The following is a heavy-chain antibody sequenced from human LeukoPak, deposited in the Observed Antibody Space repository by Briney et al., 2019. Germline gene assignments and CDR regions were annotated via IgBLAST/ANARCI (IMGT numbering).Heavy chain of an antibody. CDR3: ARTSDQGYMEVGWFDP. J-gene: IGHJ5*02. V-gene: IGHV3-21*01. CDR2: TSSSSSYI. D-gene: IGHD2-21*01. Sequence: GGSLRLSCAASGFTFSSYSMNWVRQAPGKGLEWVSSTSSSSSYIYYADSVKGRFTISRDNAKNSLYLQMNSLRAEDTAVYYCARTSDQGYMEVGWFDPWGQGTLVTVSS. CDR1: GFTFSSYS.